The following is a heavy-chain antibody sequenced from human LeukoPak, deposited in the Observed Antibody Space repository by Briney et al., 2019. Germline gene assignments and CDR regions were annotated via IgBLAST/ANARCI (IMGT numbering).Heavy chain of an antibody. D-gene: IGHD5-24*01. CDR3: ARGGDGPRDGAFDT. Sequence: SQTLSLTCTVSGGSISSGSYYWSWIRQPAGKGLEWIGRIYTSGSTNYNPSLKSRVTISVDTSKNQFSLKLSSVTAADTAVYYCARGGDGPRDGAFDTWGQGTMVTVSS. V-gene: IGHV4-61*02. CDR2: IYTSGST. J-gene: IGHJ3*02. CDR1: GGSISSGSYY.